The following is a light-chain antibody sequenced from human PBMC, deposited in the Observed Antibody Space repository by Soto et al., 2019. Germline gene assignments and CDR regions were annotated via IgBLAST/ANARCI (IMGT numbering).Light chain of an antibody. J-gene: IGKJ4*01. CDR2: AAS. CDR1: QGIANH. CDR3: HEYASAPRT. Sequence: DIQMTQSPSSLSASVGDGVTITCRASQGIANHLAWYQQKPGKPPKLLIFAASTLQSAVPSRFSGRGSGTDFTLTISSLQSEDVATYYCHEYASAPRTFGGGTKVETK. V-gene: IGKV1-27*01.